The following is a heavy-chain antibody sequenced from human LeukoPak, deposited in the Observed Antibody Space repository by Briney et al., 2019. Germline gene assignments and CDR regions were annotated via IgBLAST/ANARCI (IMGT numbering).Heavy chain of an antibody. J-gene: IGHJ6*03. Sequence: SVKVSCKASGGTFSSYAISWVRQAPGQGLEWMGGIIPIFGTANYAQKFQGRVTIPANESTSTAYMELSSLRSEDTAVYYCARGRDTAMVQHYYYYMDVWGKGTTVTVSS. CDR3: ARGRDTAMVQHYYYYMDV. V-gene: IGHV1-69*01. CDR1: GGTFSSYA. D-gene: IGHD5-18*01. CDR2: IIPIFGTA.